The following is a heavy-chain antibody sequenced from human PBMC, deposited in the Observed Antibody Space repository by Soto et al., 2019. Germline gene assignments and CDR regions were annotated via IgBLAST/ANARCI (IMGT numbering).Heavy chain of an antibody. CDR1: GGSISSGGYY. D-gene: IGHD4-17*01. CDR2: IYYSGRT. V-gene: IGHV4-31*03. CDR3: ARVDYGGNSAEYFQH. J-gene: IGHJ1*01. Sequence: QVQLQESGPGLVKPSQTLSLTCTVSGGSISSGGYYWSWIRQHPGKGLEWIGSIYYSGRTHYNPSLQSRVGISVDTSKNQFSLKLSSVTAADTAVYYCARVDYGGNSAEYFQHWGQGTLVTVSS.